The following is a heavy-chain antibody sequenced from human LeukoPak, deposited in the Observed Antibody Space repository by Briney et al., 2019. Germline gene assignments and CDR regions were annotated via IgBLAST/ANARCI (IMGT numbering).Heavy chain of an antibody. V-gene: IGHV1-46*01. CDR2: INPSGGST. D-gene: IGHD3-10*01. CDR3: ARWGVLLWFGDPRYYYMDV. Sequence: ASVKVSCKASGYTFTSYYMHWVRQAPGQGLEWMGIINPSGGSTSYAQKLQGRVTMTTDTSTSTAYMELRSLRSDDTAVYYCARWGVLLWFGDPRYYYMDVWGKGTTVTISS. CDR1: GYTFTSYY. J-gene: IGHJ6*03.